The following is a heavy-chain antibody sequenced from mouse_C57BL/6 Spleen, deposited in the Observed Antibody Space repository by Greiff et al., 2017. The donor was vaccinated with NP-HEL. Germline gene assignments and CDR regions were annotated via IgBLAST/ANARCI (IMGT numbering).Heavy chain of an antibody. CDR2: ISYDGSN. D-gene: IGHD2-12*01. Sequence: ESGPGLVKPSQSLSLTCSVTGYSITSGYYWNWIRQFPGNKLEWMGYISYDGSNNYNPSLKNRISITRDTSKNQFFLKLNSVTTEDTATYYCARGGVLYPFDYWGQGTTLTVSS. J-gene: IGHJ2*01. V-gene: IGHV3-6*01. CDR3: ARGGVLYPFDY. CDR1: GYSITSGYY.